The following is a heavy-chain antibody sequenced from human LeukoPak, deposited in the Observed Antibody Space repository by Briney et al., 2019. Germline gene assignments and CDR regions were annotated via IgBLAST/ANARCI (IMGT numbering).Heavy chain of an antibody. CDR2: INHSGST. Sequence: SGALSLTSGGYWGSFRGYYWSLIRPPPGEGLEWGGEINHSGSTNYNPSLKSRVTISVDTSKNQFSLKLSSVTAADTAVYYCARGSDYIAAALLDYWGQGTLVTVSS. V-gene: IGHV4-34*01. J-gene: IGHJ4*02. CDR1: WGSFRGYY. CDR3: ARGSDYIAAALLDY. D-gene: IGHD6-13*01.